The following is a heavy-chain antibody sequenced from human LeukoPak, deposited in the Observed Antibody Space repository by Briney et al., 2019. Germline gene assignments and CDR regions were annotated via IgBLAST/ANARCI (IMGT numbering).Heavy chain of an antibody. CDR1: GFTFSNYW. CDR3: ARGSGGFDY. CDR2: THNDGTTK. Sequence: PGGSLRLSCAASGFTFSNYWMHWVRQAPGKGLVWGSFTHNDGTTKAYAGSVTGRFTIFRDNAKNTVDLQMNSLSAEDTAVYYCARGSGGFDYWGQGSLVTVSS. V-gene: IGHV3-74*01. D-gene: IGHD6-19*01. J-gene: IGHJ4*02.